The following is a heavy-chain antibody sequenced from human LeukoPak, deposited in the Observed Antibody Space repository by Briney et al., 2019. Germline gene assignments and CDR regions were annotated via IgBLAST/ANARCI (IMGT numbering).Heavy chain of an antibody. D-gene: IGHD2-2*01. Sequence: GESLKISCKGSGYSFTNYWIGWVRQMPGKGPEWMGIIYLGDSDTRYSPSFQGQVTISADKSISTAYLQWSSLKASDTAIYYCVRHLSDITSCPNYWGPGTLITVAS. J-gene: IGHJ4*02. CDR3: VRHLSDITSCPNY. CDR2: IYLGDSDT. V-gene: IGHV5-51*01. CDR1: GYSFTNYW.